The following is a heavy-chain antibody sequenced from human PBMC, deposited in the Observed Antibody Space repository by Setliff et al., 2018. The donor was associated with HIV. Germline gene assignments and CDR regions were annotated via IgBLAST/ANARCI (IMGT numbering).Heavy chain of an antibody. D-gene: IGHD7-27*01. V-gene: IGHV1-69*06. CDR1: GYTFTNYA. J-gene: IGHJ4*02. CDR2: IIPLFGTA. CDR3: ARDKTGDLWYFDS. Sequence: SVKVSCKASGYTFTNYAMNWVRQAPGQGLEWMGGIIPLFGTANYAQKFQGRVTVTADISTSTAYMELRSLRSDDTAVYYCARDKTGDLWYFDSWGQGTLVTVSS.